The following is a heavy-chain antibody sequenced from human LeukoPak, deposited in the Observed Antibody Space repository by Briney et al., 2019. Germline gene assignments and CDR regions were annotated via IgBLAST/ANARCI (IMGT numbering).Heavy chain of an antibody. J-gene: IGHJ3*02. CDR3: AKDHAYYYDGTSFTTFDI. Sequence: PGGSLRLSCAASGFTFDDYAMHWVRQVPGKGLEWVSGISWNRGTIDYADSVKGRFTISRDNAKNSLYLLMHGLRPEDTALYYCAKDHAYYYDGTSFTTFDIWGQGTMVAVSP. CDR2: ISWNRGTI. V-gene: IGHV3-9*01. CDR1: GFTFDDYA. D-gene: IGHD3-22*01.